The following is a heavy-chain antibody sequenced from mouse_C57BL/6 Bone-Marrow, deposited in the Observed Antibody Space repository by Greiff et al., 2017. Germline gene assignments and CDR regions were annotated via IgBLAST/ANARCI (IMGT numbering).Heavy chain of an antibody. V-gene: IGHV5-17*01. CDR1: GFTFSDYG. CDR2: ISSGSSTI. Sequence: EVKLMESGGGLVKPGGSLKLSCAASGFTFSDYGMHWVRQAPEKGLEWVAYISSGSSTIYYADTVKGRFTISRDNAKNTLFLQMTSLRSEDTAMYYCARRGYSNYVGYWYFDVWGTGTTVTVSS. CDR3: ARRGYSNYVGYWYFDV. D-gene: IGHD2-5*01. J-gene: IGHJ1*03.